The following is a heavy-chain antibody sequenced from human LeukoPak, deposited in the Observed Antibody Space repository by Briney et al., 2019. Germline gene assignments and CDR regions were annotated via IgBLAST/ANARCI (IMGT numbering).Heavy chain of an antibody. CDR3: ARVDSGSLDY. V-gene: IGHV4-34*01. Sequence: SETLSLTCAVSGGSFSGYYWNWIRQPPGKGLEWIGEINHSGSTNYNPSLKSRVTMSVDTSKNQFSLKLSSVTAADTAVYYCARVDSGSLDYWDHGTLVIVSS. CDR2: INHSGST. D-gene: IGHD3-10*01. CDR1: GGSFSGYY. J-gene: IGHJ4*01.